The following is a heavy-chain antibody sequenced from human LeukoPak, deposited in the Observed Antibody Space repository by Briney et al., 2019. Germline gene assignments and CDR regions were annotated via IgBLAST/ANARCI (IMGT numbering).Heavy chain of an antibody. J-gene: IGHJ5*02. V-gene: IGHV4-39*07. D-gene: IGHD6-6*01. CDR1: GGSISSSSYH. CDR3: ARERGIAARRFDP. CDR2: IYYSGST. Sequence: PSETLSLTCTVSGGSISSSSYHWGWIRQPPGRGLEWIGSIYYSGSTYYNPSLKSRVTISVDTSKDQFSLKLSSVTAADTAVYYCARERGIAARRFDPWGQGTLVAVSS.